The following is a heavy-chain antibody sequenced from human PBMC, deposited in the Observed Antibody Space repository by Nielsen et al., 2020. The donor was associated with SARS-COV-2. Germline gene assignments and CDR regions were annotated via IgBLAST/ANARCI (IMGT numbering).Heavy chain of an antibody. V-gene: IGHV3-11*05. CDR3: ARGGGSYDDY. CDR2: ISSSSSYT. D-gene: IGHD1-26*01. Sequence: GGSLRLSCAASGFTLSNYAMNWVRQAPGKGLEWVSYISSSSSYTNYADSVKGRFTISRDNAKNSLYLQMNSLRAEDTAVYYCARGGGSYDDYWGQGTLVTVSS. CDR1: GFTLSNYA. J-gene: IGHJ4*02.